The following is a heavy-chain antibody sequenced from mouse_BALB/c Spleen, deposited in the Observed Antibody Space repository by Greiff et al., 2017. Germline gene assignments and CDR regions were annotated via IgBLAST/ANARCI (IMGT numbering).Heavy chain of an antibody. CDR2: ISSGGGST. V-gene: IGHV5-12-1*01. CDR3: ARLGRGFAY. J-gene: IGHJ3*01. D-gene: IGHD4-1*01. Sequence: DVMLVESGGGLVKPGGSLKLSCAASGFAFSSYDMSWVRQTPEKRLEWVAYISSGGGSTYYPDTVKGRFTISRDNAKNTLYLQMSSLKSEDTAMYYCARLGRGFAYWGQGTLVTVSA. CDR1: GFAFSSYD.